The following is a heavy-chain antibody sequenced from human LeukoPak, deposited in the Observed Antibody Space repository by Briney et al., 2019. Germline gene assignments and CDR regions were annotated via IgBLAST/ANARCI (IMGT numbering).Heavy chain of an antibody. CDR1: GFTFSSYW. CDR2: IYNDGNT. CDR3: MGYGGNSF. D-gene: IGHD4-23*01. Sequence: GGSLRLSCAASGFTFSSYWMSWVRQAPGKGLEWVSLIYNDGNTYYADSVKGRFTISRDNSKNTVNLQMNSLRAEDMAVYYCMGYGGNSFWGQGTLVTVSS. J-gene: IGHJ4*02. V-gene: IGHV3-66*01.